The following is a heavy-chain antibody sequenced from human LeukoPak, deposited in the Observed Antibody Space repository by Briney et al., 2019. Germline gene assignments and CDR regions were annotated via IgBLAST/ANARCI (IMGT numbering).Heavy chain of an antibody. V-gene: IGHV4-59*06. CDR1: GGSISSYY. Sequence: SETLSLTCTVSGGSISSYYWSWIRQPPGKGLEWIGYIYYSGSTYYNPSLKSRVTISVDTSKNQFSLKLSSVTAADTAVYYCARTLYSSGWYDYWGQGTLVTVSS. D-gene: IGHD6-19*01. CDR2: IYYSGST. CDR3: ARTLYSSGWYDY. J-gene: IGHJ4*02.